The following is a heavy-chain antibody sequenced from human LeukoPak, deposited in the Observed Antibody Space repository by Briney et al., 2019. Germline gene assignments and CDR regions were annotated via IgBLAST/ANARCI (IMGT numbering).Heavy chain of an antibody. CDR1: GFTFDDHG. CDR3: ARDSYYDILTGYYPPDY. Sequence: PGGSLRLSCAASGFTFDDHGISWVRQAPGKGLDWVSGINWNGDNTGYADSVRGRFTISRDNAKNSLYLQMNSLRAENTALYYCARDSYYDILTGYYPPDYWGQGTLVTVSS. J-gene: IGHJ4*02. D-gene: IGHD3-9*01. V-gene: IGHV3-20*04. CDR2: INWNGDNT.